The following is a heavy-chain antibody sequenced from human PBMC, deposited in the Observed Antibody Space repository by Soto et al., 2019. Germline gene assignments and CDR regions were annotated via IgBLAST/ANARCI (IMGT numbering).Heavy chain of an antibody. J-gene: IGHJ6*02. CDR2: IIPIFGTA. CDR1: GGTFSSYA. D-gene: IGHD2-2*02. V-gene: IGHV1-69*06. Sequence: QVQLVQSGAEVKKPGSSVKVSCKASGGTFSSYAISWVRQAPGQGLEWMGGIIPIFGTANYAQKFQGRVTITADKSTSTAYMELSSLRSEDTAVYYCARCLCSSTSCYTGRNGMDVWGQGTTVIVSS. CDR3: ARCLCSSTSCYTGRNGMDV.